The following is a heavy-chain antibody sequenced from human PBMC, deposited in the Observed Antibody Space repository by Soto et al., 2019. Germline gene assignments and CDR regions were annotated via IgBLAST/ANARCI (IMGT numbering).Heavy chain of an antibody. V-gene: IGHV1-18*01. CDR2: ISAYNGNT. CDR3: ARDLPRVAY. J-gene: IGHJ4*02. CDR1: GYTFSSYH. Sequence: QIQLVQSGAEVKKPGASVKVSCKASGYTFSSYHITWVRQAPGQGLEWMGWISAYNGNTNYAQNLQGRVTRTTGPSTSTAYMELRSLRSDDTAVYYCARDLPRVAYWGQGTLVTVSS.